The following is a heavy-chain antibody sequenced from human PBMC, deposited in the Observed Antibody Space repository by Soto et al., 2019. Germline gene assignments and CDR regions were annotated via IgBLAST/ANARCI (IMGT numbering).Heavy chain of an antibody. J-gene: IGHJ3*02. CDR3: ATEWGNRPVAGSEAFDI. CDR2: IVPMYDTP. Sequence: QVQLVQSGAEVKKTGSSVKVSCKASGGSFSSSAISWVRQAPGRGLEWVGGIVPMYDTPNYAQNFQDRVTITADESTSTAYMELRRLTSEDTDVYFCATEWGNRPVAGSEAFDIWGQGTVVTVSS. CDR1: GGSFSSSA. D-gene: IGHD6-19*01. V-gene: IGHV1-69*01.